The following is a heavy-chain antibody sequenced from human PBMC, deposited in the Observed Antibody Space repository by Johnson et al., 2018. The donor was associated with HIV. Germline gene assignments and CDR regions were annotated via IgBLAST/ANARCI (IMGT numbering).Heavy chain of an antibody. CDR3: ARASTTVTTGDEACEI. Sequence: QVQLVESGGGLVQPRGSLRLSCAASGFIFRDYYMSWIRQAPGKGLEWVSYIRSSGSSIYYADSVTGRFTISRDNAKSSLYLQMNGLRAEDTAVYYCARASTTVTTGDEACEIWGQGTMVTVSS. CDR1: GFIFRDYY. J-gene: IGHJ3*02. CDR2: IRSSGSSI. V-gene: IGHV3-11*01. D-gene: IGHD4-17*01.